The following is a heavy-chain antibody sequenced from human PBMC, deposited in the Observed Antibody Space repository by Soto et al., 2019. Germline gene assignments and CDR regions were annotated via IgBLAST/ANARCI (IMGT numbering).Heavy chain of an antibody. CDR1: GVSISSGGYY. Sequence: PSETLSLTCTFSGVSISSGGYYCSWIRQHPGKGLEWIGYIYYSGSTYYNPSLKSRVTISVDTSKNQFSLKMSSVTAADTAVYYCAMTRGVYSSLASYGMDFWGQGTTVTVSS. V-gene: IGHV4-31*03. CDR3: AMTRGVYSSLASYGMDF. J-gene: IGHJ6*02. CDR2: IYYSGST. D-gene: IGHD6-6*01.